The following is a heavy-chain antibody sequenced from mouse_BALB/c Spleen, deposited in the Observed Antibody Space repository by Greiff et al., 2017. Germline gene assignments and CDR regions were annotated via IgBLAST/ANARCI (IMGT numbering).Heavy chain of an antibody. Sequence: QVHVKQSGAELVKPGASVKLSCKASGYTFTSYYMYWVKQRPGQGLEWIGEINPSNGGTNFNEKFKSKATLTVDKSSSTAYMQLSSLTSEDSAVYYCTRDDGQKAWFAYWGQGTLVTVSA. CDR2: INPSNGGT. V-gene: IGHV1S81*02. D-gene: IGHD2-3*01. J-gene: IGHJ3*01. CDR1: GYTFTSYY. CDR3: TRDDGQKAWFAY.